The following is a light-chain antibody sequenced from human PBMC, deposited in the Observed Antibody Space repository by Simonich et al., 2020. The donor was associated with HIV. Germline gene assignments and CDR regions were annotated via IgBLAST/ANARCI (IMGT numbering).Light chain of an antibody. CDR1: SGSIASNY. V-gene: IGLV6-57*03. CDR2: DDN. CDR3: QSYDNSNLV. J-gene: IGLJ3*02. Sequence: NFMLTQPHSVSESPGKTVTISCTRSSGSIASNYVQWYQPRPGSAPTTVIYDDNLRPSGVPDRFSGSIDSSSNSASLTISGLKTEDEADYYCQSYDNSNLVFGGGTKLTVL.